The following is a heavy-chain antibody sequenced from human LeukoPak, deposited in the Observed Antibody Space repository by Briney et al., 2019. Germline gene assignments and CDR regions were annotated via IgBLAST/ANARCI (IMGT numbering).Heavy chain of an antibody. V-gene: IGHV3-30-3*01. CDR2: ISYDGSNK. D-gene: IGHD2-2*01. CDR3: ARDPAGPGYYYYGMDV. CDR1: GFTFSSYA. J-gene: IGHJ6*02. Sequence: GGSLRPSCAASGFTFSSYAMHWVRQAPGKGLEWVAVISYDGSNKYYADSVKGRFTISRDNSKNTLYLQMNSLRAGDTAVYYCARDPAGPGYYYYGMDVWGQGTTVTVSS.